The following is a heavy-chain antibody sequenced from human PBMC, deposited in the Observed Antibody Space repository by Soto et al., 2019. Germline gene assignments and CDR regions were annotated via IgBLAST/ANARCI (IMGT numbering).Heavy chain of an antibody. V-gene: IGHV1-24*01. CDR3: ATDSSGWYWFDP. CDR2: FDPEDGET. Sequence: ASVKVSCKVSGYTLTELSMHWVRQAPGKGLEWMGGFDPEDGETIYAQKFQGRVTMTEDTSTDTAYMELSSLRSEDTAVYYCATDSSGWYWFDPWGQGTLVTVSS. CDR1: GYTLTELS. D-gene: IGHD6-19*01. J-gene: IGHJ5*02.